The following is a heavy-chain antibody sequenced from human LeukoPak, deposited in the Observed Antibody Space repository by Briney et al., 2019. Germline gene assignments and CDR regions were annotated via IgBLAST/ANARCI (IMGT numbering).Heavy chain of an antibody. V-gene: IGHV3-21*01. Sequence: PGGSLRLSCAASGFTFSSYSMNSVRQAPGKGLGWVSSISSSSSYIYYADSVKGRFTISRDNAKNSLYLQMNSLRAEDTAVYYCARDRPDTAMATVGSDYWGQGTLVTVSS. CDR3: ARDRPDTAMATVGSDY. D-gene: IGHD5-18*01. CDR1: GFTFSSYS. J-gene: IGHJ4*02. CDR2: ISSSSSYI.